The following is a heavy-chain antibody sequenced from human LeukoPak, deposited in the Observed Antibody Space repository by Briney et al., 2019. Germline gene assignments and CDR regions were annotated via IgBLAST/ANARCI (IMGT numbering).Heavy chain of an antibody. Sequence: PGGSLRLSCAASGFTFSSSAMSWVRQVPGKGLEWVSAISGSGGSTYYADSVKGRFTISRDNSKNTLYLQMNSLRAEDTAVYYCAKDGIRYPTYYFDYWGQGTLVTVSS. CDR1: GFTFSSSA. D-gene: IGHD1-26*01. CDR2: ISGSGGST. V-gene: IGHV3-23*01. CDR3: AKDGIRYPTYYFDY. J-gene: IGHJ4*02.